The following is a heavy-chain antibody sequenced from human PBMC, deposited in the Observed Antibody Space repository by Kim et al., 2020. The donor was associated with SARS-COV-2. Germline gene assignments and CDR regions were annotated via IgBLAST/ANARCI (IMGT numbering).Heavy chain of an antibody. CDR3: VKDVAAAAGIDY. V-gene: IGHV3-64D*09. Sequence: YYADSVKGRFTISSDNSKNTLYLQMSSLRAEDTAVYYCVKDVAAAAGIDYWGQGTLVTVSS. D-gene: IGHD6-13*01. J-gene: IGHJ4*02.